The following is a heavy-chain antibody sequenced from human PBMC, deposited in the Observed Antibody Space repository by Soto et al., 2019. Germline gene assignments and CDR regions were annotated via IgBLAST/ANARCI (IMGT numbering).Heavy chain of an antibody. CDR3: AREEDSYDTFTGHQYNWFDP. Sequence: PSETLSLTCTVSGGSISSGGYYWSWISQHPEKRLEWIGYIYYSGSTYYNPSLKSRVTISLDTSKNQFSLKLSSVTAADTAVYYCAREEDSYDTFTGHQYNWFDPWGQGTLVTVSS. D-gene: IGHD3-9*01. J-gene: IGHJ5*02. CDR1: GGSISSGGYY. V-gene: IGHV4-31*03. CDR2: IYYSGST.